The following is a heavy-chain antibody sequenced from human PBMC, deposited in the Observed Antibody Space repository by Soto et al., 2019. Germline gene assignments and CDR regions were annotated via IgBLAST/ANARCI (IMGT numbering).Heavy chain of an antibody. Sequence: ASVKVSCKASGYTFTSYGISWVRQAPGQGLEWMGWISAYNGNTNYAQKLQGRVTMTTDTSTSTAYMELRSLRSDDTAVHYCAFSPRRGWYYYYGMDVWGQGTTVTVSS. V-gene: IGHV1-18*01. J-gene: IGHJ6*02. CDR1: GYTFTSYG. CDR3: AFSPRRGWYYYYGMDV. CDR2: ISAYNGNT. D-gene: IGHD3-10*01.